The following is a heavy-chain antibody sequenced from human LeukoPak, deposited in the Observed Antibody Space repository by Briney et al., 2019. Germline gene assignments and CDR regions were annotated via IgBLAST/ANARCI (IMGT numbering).Heavy chain of an antibody. Sequence: PGGSLRLSCAASGFTFSSYAMSWIRQPPGKGLEWIGSIYYSGSTYYNPSLKSRVTISVDTSKNQFSLKLSSVTAADTAVYYCARQSGYIDYWGQGTLVTVSS. CDR2: IYYSGST. V-gene: IGHV4-39*01. J-gene: IGHJ4*02. CDR3: ARQSGYIDY. CDR1: GFTFSSYA.